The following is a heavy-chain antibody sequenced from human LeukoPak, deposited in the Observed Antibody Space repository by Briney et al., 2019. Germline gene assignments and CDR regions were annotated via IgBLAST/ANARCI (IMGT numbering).Heavy chain of an antibody. CDR3: AREVSDSGSYLFDY. D-gene: IGHD1-26*01. CDR2: INWNGGST. V-gene: IGHV3-20*04. Sequence: GGSLRLSCAASGFTFDGYTMSWVRQAPGKGLEWVSGINWNGGSTGYVDSVKGRFTISRDNSKNTLYLQMGSLRAEDMAVYYCAREVSDSGSYLFDYWGQGTLVTVSS. J-gene: IGHJ4*02. CDR1: GFTFDGYT.